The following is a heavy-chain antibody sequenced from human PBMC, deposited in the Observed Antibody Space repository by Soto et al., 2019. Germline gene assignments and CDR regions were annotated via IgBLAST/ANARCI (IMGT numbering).Heavy chain of an antibody. CDR3: ARDKYGVPAAMLIREYYFDY. CDR1: GFTFSSYG. Sequence: QVQLVESGGGVVQPGRSLRLSCAASGFTFSSYGMHWVRQAPGKGLEWVAVIWYDGSNKYYADSVKGRFTISRDNSKNTLYLQMNSLRAEDTAVYYCARDKYGVPAAMLIREYYFDYWGQGTLVTVSS. D-gene: IGHD2-2*01. J-gene: IGHJ4*02. V-gene: IGHV3-33*01. CDR2: IWYDGSNK.